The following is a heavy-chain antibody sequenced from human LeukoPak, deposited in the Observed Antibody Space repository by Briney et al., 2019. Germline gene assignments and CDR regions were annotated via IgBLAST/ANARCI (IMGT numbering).Heavy chain of an antibody. J-gene: IGHJ4*02. V-gene: IGHV4-39*07. CDR2: FSCSGST. Sequence: SETLSLTCTVSGGSISSCTYSWGWIRQPPGKGLEWIGSFSCSGSTYYNPSLKSRVTISVDTSKSQFSLYMDSVTAADTAVYYCARDWNRYAYWGQGTLVTVSS. CDR1: GGSISSCTYS. D-gene: IGHD1-1*01. CDR3: ARDWNRYAY.